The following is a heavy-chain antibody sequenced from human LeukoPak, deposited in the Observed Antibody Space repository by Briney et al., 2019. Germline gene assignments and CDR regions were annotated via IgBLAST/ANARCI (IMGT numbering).Heavy chain of an antibody. CDR1: GLTVADYG. J-gene: IGHJ4*02. D-gene: IGHD6-13*01. CDR2: IDWSGEST. CDR3: ARDLSASWYSLGF. V-gene: IGHV3-20*04. Sequence: GGSLRLSCAASGLTVADYGVSWVRQAPRKGLEWVSGIDWSGESTSYADSVKGRFTISRDNSENTLYLHMNNLRAEDTALYYCARDLSASWYSLGFWGRGTLVTVSS.